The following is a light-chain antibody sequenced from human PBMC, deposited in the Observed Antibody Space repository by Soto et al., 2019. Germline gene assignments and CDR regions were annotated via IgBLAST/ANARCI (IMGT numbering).Light chain of an antibody. CDR1: QSISXE. J-gene: IGKJ2*01. CDR2: GAS. V-gene: IGKV3-15*01. CDR3: QQGHNWPLT. Sequence: EIVMTQSPATXXVSPGERATXXXXASQSISXELAWYQQKPGQPPRLLIYGASTRATGVPARFTGSGSGSDFTLTISGLQSEDFAVYYCQQGHNWPLTFGQGTRLEI.